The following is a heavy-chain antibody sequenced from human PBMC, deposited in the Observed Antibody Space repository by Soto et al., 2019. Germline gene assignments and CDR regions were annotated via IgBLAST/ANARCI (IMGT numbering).Heavy chain of an antibody. CDR2: ISGSGGST. D-gene: IGHD6-6*01. CDR1: GFTFSSYA. J-gene: IGHJ3*02. V-gene: IGHV3-23*01. Sequence: GGSLRRSCAASGFTFSSYAMSWVRQAPGKGLEWVSAISGSGGSTYYADSVKGRFTISRDNSKKTLYLQLNSLRAEDTAVYYYANLFPRPKSFDIWGQGTMVTVSS. CDR3: ANLFPRPKSFDI.